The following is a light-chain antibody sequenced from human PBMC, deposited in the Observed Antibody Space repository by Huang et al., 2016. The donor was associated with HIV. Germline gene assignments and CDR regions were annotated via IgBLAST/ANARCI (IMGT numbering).Light chain of an antibody. CDR3: HQFVDSPWT. V-gene: IGKV3-20*01. CDR2: GAS. Sequence: EIVLTQSPGTLSLSPGERATLSCRANESIGSTSLGWYQQQPGQAPRLLIYGASSRATGIPDRFSGRGSGTNFTLTISRLEPEDFAVYYCHQFVDSPWTFGQGTKVEI. J-gene: IGKJ1*01. CDR1: ESIGSTS.